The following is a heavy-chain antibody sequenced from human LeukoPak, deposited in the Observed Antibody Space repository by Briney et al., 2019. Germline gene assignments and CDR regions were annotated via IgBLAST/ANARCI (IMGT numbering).Heavy chain of an antibody. V-gene: IGHV1-69*04. D-gene: IGHD1-7*01. Sequence: ASVTVSCKASGGTFSSYAISWVRQAPGQGLEWMGRIIPILGIANYAQKFQGRVTITADKSTSTAYMELSSLRSEDTAVYYCARDGTTAAPFDYWGQGTLVTVSS. CDR3: ARDGTTAAPFDY. J-gene: IGHJ4*02. CDR1: GGTFSSYA. CDR2: IIPILGIA.